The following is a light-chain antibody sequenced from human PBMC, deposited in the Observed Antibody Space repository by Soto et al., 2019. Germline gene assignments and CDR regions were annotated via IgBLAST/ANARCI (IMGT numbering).Light chain of an antibody. CDR1: RDIRND. CDR3: LHDFNFPRT. J-gene: IGKJ1*01. Sequence: AIQMTQSPSSLSASVGDRVTITCRASRDIRNDLEWYQQKPGRAPHLLIYAASSLQSGVPSRFSGSGAGSDFTLTISSLQPEDFATYYCLHDFNFPRTFGQGTRVDIK. CDR2: AAS. V-gene: IGKV1-6*01.